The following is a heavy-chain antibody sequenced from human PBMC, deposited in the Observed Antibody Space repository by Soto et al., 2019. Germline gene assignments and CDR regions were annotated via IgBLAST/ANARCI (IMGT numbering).Heavy chain of an antibody. CDR1: GGSISGYY. Sequence: QVQLQESGPGLVKPSETLSLTCTVSGGSISGYYWSWIRQAPGKGLEWIGYIYYSGTTHYDPSLKSRVTMSVDTSKNQFSLKLSSVTTADTAVYYCARLPGGTYLSFYYYIGVWGTGTTVTVSS. CDR3: ARLPGGTYLSFYYYIGV. J-gene: IGHJ6*03. CDR2: IYYSGTT. V-gene: IGHV4-59*01. D-gene: IGHD2-15*01.